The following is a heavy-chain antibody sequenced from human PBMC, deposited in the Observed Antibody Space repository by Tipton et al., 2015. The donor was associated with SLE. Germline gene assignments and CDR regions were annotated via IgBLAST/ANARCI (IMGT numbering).Heavy chain of an antibody. CDR2: INHSGST. CDR3: ARAFLVWDFGSSPYYYYYGMDV. V-gene: IGHV4-34*01. D-gene: IGHD3-3*01. Sequence: LRLSCAASGFTLSDDYMSWIRQAPGKGLEWIGEINHSGSTNYNPSLKSRVTISVDTSKNQFSLKLSSVTAADTAVYYCARAFLVWDFGSSPYYYYYGMDVWGQGTTVTVSS. J-gene: IGHJ6*02. CDR1: GFTLSDDY.